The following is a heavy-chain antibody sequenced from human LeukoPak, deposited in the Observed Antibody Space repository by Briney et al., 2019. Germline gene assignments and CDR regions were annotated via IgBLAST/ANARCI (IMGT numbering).Heavy chain of an antibody. Sequence: SETLSLTCTVSGGSISSGGYYWSWIRQHPGKGLEWIGYIYYSGSTYYNPSLKSRVTISVDTSKNQFSLKLSSVTAADTAVYYCARGKWRWLQLKAPRYYGMDVWGQGTTVTVSS. CDR3: ARGKWRWLQLKAPRYYGMDV. CDR1: GGSISSGGYY. CDR2: IYYSGST. V-gene: IGHV4-31*03. J-gene: IGHJ6*02. D-gene: IGHD5-24*01.